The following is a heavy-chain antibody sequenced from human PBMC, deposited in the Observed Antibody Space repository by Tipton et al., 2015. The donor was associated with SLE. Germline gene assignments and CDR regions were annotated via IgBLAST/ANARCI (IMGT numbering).Heavy chain of an antibody. D-gene: IGHD1-1*01. CDR1: GYSFTNYW. Sequence: VQLVQSGAEVKKPGESLKISCKGSGYSFTNYWIGWVRQMPGKGLEWMGIIYPGDSDTRYSPSFQGQVTISADKSISTAYLQWSSLKASDTAMYYCARPTTGTGTTSPPAYWGQGTLVTVSS. V-gene: IGHV5-51*01. CDR2: IYPGDSDT. CDR3: ARPTTGTGTTSPPAY. J-gene: IGHJ4*02.